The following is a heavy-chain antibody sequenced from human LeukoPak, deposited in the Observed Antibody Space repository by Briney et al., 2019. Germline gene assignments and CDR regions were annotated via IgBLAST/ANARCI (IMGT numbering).Heavy chain of an antibody. J-gene: IGHJ6*03. CDR2: IYYSRST. CDR1: GGSISSSSYY. CDR3: ARHHCSGGSCYPGDYYMDV. V-gene: IGHV4-39*01. D-gene: IGHD2-15*01. Sequence: SETLSLTCTVSGGSISSSSYYWGWIRQPPGKGLEWIGSIYYSRSTYYNPSLKSRVTISVDTSKNQFSLKLSSVTAADTAVYYCARHHCSGGSCYPGDYYMDVWGKGTTVTVSS.